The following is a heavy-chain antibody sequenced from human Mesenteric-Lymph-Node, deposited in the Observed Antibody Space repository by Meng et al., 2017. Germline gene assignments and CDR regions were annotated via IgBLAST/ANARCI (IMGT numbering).Heavy chain of an antibody. J-gene: IGHJ3*02. CDR3: ARDSSSWYFCAFDI. Sequence: GESLKISCAASGFTFSNYAMYWVRQAPGKGLEWVAVIWYDGSNKYYADSVKGRFTISRDNSKNTLYLQMNSLRAEDTAVYYCARDSSSWYFCAFDIWGQGTMVTVSS. V-gene: IGHV3-33*08. CDR1: GFTFSNYA. D-gene: IGHD6-13*01. CDR2: IWYDGSNK.